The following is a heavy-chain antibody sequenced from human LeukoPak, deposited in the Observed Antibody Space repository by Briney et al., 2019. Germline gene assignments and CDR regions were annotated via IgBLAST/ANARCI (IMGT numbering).Heavy chain of an antibody. V-gene: IGHV3-48*03. CDR1: GFTFSSYE. D-gene: IGHD2-15*01. CDR2: ISSSGSTI. J-gene: IGHJ6*03. Sequence: GGSLRLSCAASGFTFSSYEMNWVRQAPGKGLEWVSYISSSGSTIYYADSVKGRFTISRDNAKNSLYLQMNSLRAEDTAVYYCARAPRYPNGNYYYYYMDVWGKGTTVTVFS. CDR3: ARAPRYPNGNYYYYYMDV.